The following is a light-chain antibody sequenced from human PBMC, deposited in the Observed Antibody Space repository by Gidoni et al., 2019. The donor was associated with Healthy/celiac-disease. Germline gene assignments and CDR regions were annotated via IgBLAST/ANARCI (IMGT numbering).Light chain of an antibody. CDR2: DTS. Sequence: QALVTQVPSLTVSPGGTVTLTCGSSTAAVTSGHYPYWFQQKPGQAPRTLIYDTSNKHSWTPARFSGSLLGGKAALTLSGAQPEDEAEYYCLLSYSGARGVFGTGTKVTVL. J-gene: IGLJ1*01. V-gene: IGLV7-46*01. CDR1: TAAVTSGHY. CDR3: LLSYSGARGV.